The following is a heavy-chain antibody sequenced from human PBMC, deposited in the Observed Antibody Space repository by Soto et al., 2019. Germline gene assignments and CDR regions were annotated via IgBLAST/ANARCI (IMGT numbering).Heavy chain of an antibody. J-gene: IGHJ6*02. Sequence: SETLSLTCAVSGGSISSGGYSWSWIRQPPGKGLEWIGYIYHSGSTYYNPSLKSRVTISVDRSKNQSSLKLSSVTAADTAVYYCARVVRGVTSYYYYGMDVWGQGTTVTGSS. CDR2: IYHSGST. D-gene: IGHD3-10*01. CDR1: GGSISSGGYS. V-gene: IGHV4-30-2*01. CDR3: ARVVRGVTSYYYYGMDV.